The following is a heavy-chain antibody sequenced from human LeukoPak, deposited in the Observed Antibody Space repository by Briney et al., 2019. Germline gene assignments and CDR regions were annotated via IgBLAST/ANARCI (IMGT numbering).Heavy chain of an antibody. CDR1: GLTVNNHW. V-gene: IGHV3-7*03. CDR3: ASLDTAKQPLANH. CDR2: IREERGQE. D-gene: IGHD5-18*01. Sequence: GSLSLSCVASGLTVNNHWMSWVRQAPGKGLEGVANIREERGQEYYVDSVKGRFTISKNSAKNSLYLQMNTLRVEDTAMYYCASLDTAKQPLANHWGQGTLVTVSS. J-gene: IGHJ5*02.